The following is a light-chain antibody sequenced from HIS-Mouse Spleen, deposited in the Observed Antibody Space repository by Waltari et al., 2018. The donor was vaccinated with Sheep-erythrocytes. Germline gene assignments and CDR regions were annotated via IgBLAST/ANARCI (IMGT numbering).Light chain of an antibody. CDR2: EDS. CDR3: YSTDSSGNHSWV. Sequence: SYELTQPHSVSVSSGQTARITCSGDALPKKYAYWYQQKSGQAPVLVIYEDSKRPSGIPERFSGSSSGTMATLTISGAQVEDEADYYCYSTDSSGNHSWVFGGGTKLTVL. V-gene: IGLV3-10*01. CDR1: ALPKKY. J-gene: IGLJ3*02.